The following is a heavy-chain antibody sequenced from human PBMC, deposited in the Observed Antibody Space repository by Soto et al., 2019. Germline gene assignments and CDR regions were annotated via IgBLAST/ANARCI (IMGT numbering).Heavy chain of an antibody. D-gene: IGHD3-10*01. J-gene: IGHJ4*02. CDR3: ARGGRGSDY. V-gene: IGHV3-74*01. CDR1: GFTFSSYW. CDR2: INIDGSTT. Sequence: EVQLVESGGGLVQPGGSLRLSCAASGFTFSSYWMHWVRQAPGKGLVWVSHINIDGSTTNYAGSVKGRFTISRDNAKNTLYLQMNSLRDEDTAVYYCARGGRGSDYWGQGTLVTVSA.